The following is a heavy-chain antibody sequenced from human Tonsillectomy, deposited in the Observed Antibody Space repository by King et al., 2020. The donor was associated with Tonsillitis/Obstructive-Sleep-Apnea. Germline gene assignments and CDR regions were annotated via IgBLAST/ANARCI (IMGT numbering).Heavy chain of an antibody. J-gene: IGHJ6*03. Sequence: TFKESGPVLVKPTETLTLPCTVSGFSLSNARMGVSWIRQPPGKALAWLAPIFSHDEKTYSTSLKSRLTISKDTSKSQVVLTMTNMDPVDTATYYCARIREVVIIYYYMDVWGKGTTVTVSS. V-gene: IGHV2-26*01. CDR1: GFSLSNARMG. CDR3: ARIREVVIIYYYMDV. CDR2: IFSHDEK. D-gene: IGHD3-3*01.